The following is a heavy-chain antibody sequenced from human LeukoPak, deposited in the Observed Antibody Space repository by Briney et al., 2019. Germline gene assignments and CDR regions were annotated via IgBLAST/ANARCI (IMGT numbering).Heavy chain of an antibody. J-gene: IGHJ4*02. Sequence: PSETLSLTCAVYGGSFSGYYWSWIRQPPGKGLEWIGEINHSGSTNYNPSLKSRVTISVDTSKNQFSLKLSSVTAADTAVYYCARGLVQMGFDYWGQGTLVTVSS. CDR1: GGSFSGYY. D-gene: IGHD1-1*01. CDR3: ARGLVQMGFDY. CDR2: INHSGST. V-gene: IGHV4-34*01.